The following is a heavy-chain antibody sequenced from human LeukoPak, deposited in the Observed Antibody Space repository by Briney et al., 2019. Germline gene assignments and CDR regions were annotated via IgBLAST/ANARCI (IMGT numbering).Heavy chain of an antibody. J-gene: IGHJ6*02. V-gene: IGHV3-74*01. CDR1: GFTFSSYW. D-gene: IGHD2-2*01. CDR2: ITSDGSST. CDR3: ARDQSTIPTATYAMDV. Sequence: GDSLRLSCAASGFTFSSYWMHWVRRVPGKGLVWVSRITSDGSSTRYADSVKGRFTISRDNAKNTLYLQMNSLRAEDTAVYYCARDQSTIPTATYAMDVWGQGTTVTVSS.